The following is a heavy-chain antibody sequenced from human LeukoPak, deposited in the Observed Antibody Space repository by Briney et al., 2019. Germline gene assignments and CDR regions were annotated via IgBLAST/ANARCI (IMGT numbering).Heavy chain of an antibody. V-gene: IGHV4-61*01. Sequence: SETLSLTCTVSGGSVSSGSYYWSWIRQPPGKGLEWMGYIYYSGSTNYNPSLKSRVTISVDTSKNQFSLKLSSVTAADTAVYYCARPSSHTSLSAFDIWGQGTMVTVSS. CDR1: GGSVSSGSYY. D-gene: IGHD2-2*02. J-gene: IGHJ3*02. CDR3: ARPSSHTSLSAFDI. CDR2: IYYSGST.